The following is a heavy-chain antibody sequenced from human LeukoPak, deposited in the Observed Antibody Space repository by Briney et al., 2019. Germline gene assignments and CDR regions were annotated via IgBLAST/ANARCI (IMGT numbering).Heavy chain of an antibody. J-gene: IGHJ4*02. D-gene: IGHD5-18*01. CDR2: IYYSGST. Sequence: SETLSLTCTVSGGSVSSGSYYWSWIRQPPGKGLEWIGYIYYSGSTNYNPSLKSRVTISVDTSKNQFSLKLSSVTAADTAVYYCAREMRGYSYGYCFDYWGQGTLVTVSS. V-gene: IGHV4-61*01. CDR3: AREMRGYSYGYCFDY. CDR1: GGSVSSGSYY.